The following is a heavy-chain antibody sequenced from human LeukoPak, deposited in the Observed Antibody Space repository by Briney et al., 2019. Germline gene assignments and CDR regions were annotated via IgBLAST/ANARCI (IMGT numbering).Heavy chain of an antibody. V-gene: IGHV4-39*07. D-gene: IGHD3-22*01. CDR2: IYYSGST. Sequence: SETLSLTCTVSGGSISSSSYYWVWIRQPPGKGLEWIGSIYYSGSTYYNPSLKSRVTMSVDTSKNQFSLKLSSVTAADTAVYYCARDAYYYDSSGYRQFDYWGQGTLVTVSS. J-gene: IGHJ4*02. CDR1: GGSISSSSYY. CDR3: ARDAYYYDSSGYRQFDY.